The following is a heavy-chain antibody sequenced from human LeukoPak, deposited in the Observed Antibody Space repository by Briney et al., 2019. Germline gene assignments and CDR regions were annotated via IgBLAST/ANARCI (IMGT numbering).Heavy chain of an antibody. V-gene: IGHV3-7*01. CDR2: IKQDGSEK. D-gene: IGHD3-9*01. Sequence: GGSLRLSCAASGFTFSNYWMSWVRQAPGKGLEWVANIKQDGSEKYYVDSVKGRFPISRDNAKNSLYLQMNSLRAEDTAVYYCARARPHLTEDYYSYYGMDAWGQGTTVTVSS. J-gene: IGHJ6*02. CDR3: ARARPHLTEDYYSYYGMDA. CDR1: GFTFSNYW.